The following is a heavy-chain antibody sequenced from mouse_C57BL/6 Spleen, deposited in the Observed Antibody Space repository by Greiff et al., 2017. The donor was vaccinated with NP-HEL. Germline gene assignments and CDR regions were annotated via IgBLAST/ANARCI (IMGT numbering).Heavy chain of an antibody. J-gene: IGHJ4*01. D-gene: IGHD2-3*01. CDR3: ARPLYDYYAMDY. CDR2: IYTGHGAT. CDR1: GYAFSSYW. Sequence: VQLQQSGPELVKPGASVKISCKASGYAFSSYWMNWVKQWPGKGLEWIGRIYTGHGATSDNGKFKGKATLTADKSSSTAYMQLSSLTSEDAAVYFCARPLYDYYAMDYWGQGTSVTVSS. V-gene: IGHV1-82*01.